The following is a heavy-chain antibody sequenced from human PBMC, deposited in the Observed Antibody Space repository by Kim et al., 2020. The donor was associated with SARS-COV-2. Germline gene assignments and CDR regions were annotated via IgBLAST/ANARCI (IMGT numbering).Heavy chain of an antibody. D-gene: IGHD6-13*01. CDR2: IWYDGSNK. J-gene: IGHJ5*02. CDR3: AKGGWVAAASGGNWFDP. Sequence: GGSLRLSCAASGFTFSSYAMHWVRQAPGKGLEWVAVIWYDGSNKYYADSVKGRFTISRDNSKNTLYLQMNSLRAEDTAVYYCAKGGWVAAASGGNWFDPWGQGTLVTVSS. CDR1: GFTFSSYA. V-gene: IGHV3-33*06.